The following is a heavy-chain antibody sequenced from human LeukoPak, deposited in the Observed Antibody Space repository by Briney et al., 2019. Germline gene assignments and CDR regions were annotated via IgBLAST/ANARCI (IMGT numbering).Heavy chain of an antibody. Sequence: SVKVSCKASGGTFSSYAISWVRQAPGQGLEWMGGIIPILGTANNAQKFQGRVTITTDESTTTAYMELSSLRSEDTAVYYCARHGGITIFGEAQPGGAFDIWGQGTMVTVSS. V-gene: IGHV1-69*05. CDR2: IIPILGTA. J-gene: IGHJ3*02. CDR1: GGTFSSYA. CDR3: ARHGGITIFGEAQPGGAFDI. D-gene: IGHD3-3*01.